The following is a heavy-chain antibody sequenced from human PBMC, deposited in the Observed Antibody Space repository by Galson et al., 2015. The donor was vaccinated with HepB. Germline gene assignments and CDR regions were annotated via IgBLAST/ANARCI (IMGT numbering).Heavy chain of an antibody. CDR1: GGAFSSYA. V-gene: IGHV1-69*04. Sequence: SVKVSCKASGGAFSSYAISWVRQAPGQGLEWMGRIIPILGIANYAQKFQGRVTITADKSTSTAYMELSSLRSEGTAVYYCARDRDYGDSYYFDYWGQGTLVTVSS. J-gene: IGHJ4*02. CDR2: IIPILGIA. D-gene: IGHD4-17*01. CDR3: ARDRDYGDSYYFDY.